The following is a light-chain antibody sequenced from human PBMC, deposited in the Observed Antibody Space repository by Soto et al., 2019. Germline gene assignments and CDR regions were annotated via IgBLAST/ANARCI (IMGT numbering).Light chain of an antibody. CDR3: QQYDSSHVT. Sequence: ENVLTQSPGTLSLSPGERATLSCRASQSVTTSYLAWYQQKPGQAPSLLIYGTSSRATGIPDRLSGSGSGTDFTLTISILEPEDFAVYYCQQYDSSHVTFGGGTKVEIK. V-gene: IGKV3-20*01. CDR2: GTS. J-gene: IGKJ4*01. CDR1: QSVTTSY.